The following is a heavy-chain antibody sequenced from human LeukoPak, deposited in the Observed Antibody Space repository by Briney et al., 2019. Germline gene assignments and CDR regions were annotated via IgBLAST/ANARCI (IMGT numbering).Heavy chain of an antibody. CDR2: INPNSGGT. D-gene: IGHD4-17*01. J-gene: IGHJ6*02. V-gene: IGHV1-2*02. CDR3: ARADYGDYPTHYYYYYGMDV. Sequence: ASVKVSCKASGYTFTGYYMHWVRQAPGQGLEWMGWINPNSGGTNYAQKFQGRVTMTRDTSISTAYMELSRLRSDDTAVYYCARADYGDYPTHYYYYYGMDVWGQGTTVTVSS. CDR1: GYTFTGYY.